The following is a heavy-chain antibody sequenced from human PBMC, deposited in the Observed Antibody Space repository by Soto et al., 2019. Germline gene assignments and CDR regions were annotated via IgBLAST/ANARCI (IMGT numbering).Heavy chain of an antibody. CDR2: ISGSGGST. Sequence: VSLRLSCAASGFTVSIYAMSLVRQAPGKVLEWVSAISGSGGSTYCADSVKGRFTISRDNSKNTLYLQMNSLTAEDTAVYYCANANPSSSSMGWAQGTLVTVSS. V-gene: IGHV3-23*01. CDR1: GFTVSIYA. D-gene: IGHD6-6*01. CDR3: ANANPSSSSMG. J-gene: IGHJ4*02.